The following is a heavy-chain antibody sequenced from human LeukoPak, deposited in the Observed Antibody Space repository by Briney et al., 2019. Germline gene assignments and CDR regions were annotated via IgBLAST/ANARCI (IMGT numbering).Heavy chain of an antibody. Sequence: PSETLSLTCAVYGGSFSGYYWSWIRRPPGKALEWIGEINHSGSTNYNPSLKSRVTISVDTSKNQFSLKLSSVTAADTAVYYCARWTYYYDSSGYFYWGQGTLVTVSS. V-gene: IGHV4-34*01. CDR1: GGSFSGYY. CDR2: INHSGST. CDR3: ARWTYYYDSSGYFY. J-gene: IGHJ4*02. D-gene: IGHD3-22*01.